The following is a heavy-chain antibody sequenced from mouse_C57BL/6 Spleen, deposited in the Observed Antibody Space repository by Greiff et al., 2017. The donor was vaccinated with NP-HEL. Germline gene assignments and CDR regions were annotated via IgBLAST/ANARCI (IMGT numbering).Heavy chain of an antibody. CDR1: GYTFTDYE. J-gene: IGHJ3*01. D-gene: IGHD1-1*01. V-gene: IGHV1-15*01. CDR2: IDPETGGT. CDR3: TREGIYYGSRGAWFAY. Sequence: QVQLKQSGAELVRPGASVTLSCKASGYTFTDYEMHWVKQTPVHGLEWIGAIDPETGGTAYNQKFKGKAILTADKSSSTAYMELRSLTSEDSAVYYCTREGIYYGSRGAWFAYWGQGTLVTVSA.